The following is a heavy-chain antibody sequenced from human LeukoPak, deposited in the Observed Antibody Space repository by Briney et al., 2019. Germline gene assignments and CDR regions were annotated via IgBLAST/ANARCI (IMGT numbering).Heavy chain of an antibody. CDR2: IIPIFGTA. D-gene: IGHD3-3*01. J-gene: IGHJ5*02. Sequence: SVKVSCKASGGTFSSYATSWVRQAPGQGLEWMGGIIPIFGTANYAQKFQGRVTITTDESTSTAYMELSSLRSEDTAVYYCARDHSKYYDFWSGYFTWFDPWGQGTLVTVSS. CDR3: ARDHSKYYDFWSGYFTWFDP. CDR1: GGTFSSYA. V-gene: IGHV1-69*05.